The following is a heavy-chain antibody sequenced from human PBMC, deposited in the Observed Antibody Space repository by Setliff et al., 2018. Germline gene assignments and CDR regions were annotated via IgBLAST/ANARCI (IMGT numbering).Heavy chain of an antibody. Sequence: ASGEGLCKASGYTFTSHYMHWVRQAPGLGLEWTGTINPSSGRTSYAQKFQGRVTMTRDTSTSTVYMDMSSLRSEDTAVYYCARDVFPYHYEGAFDIWGQGTMVTVSS. CDR3: ARDVFPYHYEGAFDI. J-gene: IGHJ3*02. CDR2: INPSSGRT. D-gene: IGHD3-22*01. CDR1: GYTFTSHY. V-gene: IGHV1-46*01.